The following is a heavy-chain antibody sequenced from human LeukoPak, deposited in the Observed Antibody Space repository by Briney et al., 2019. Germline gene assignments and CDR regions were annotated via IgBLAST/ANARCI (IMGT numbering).Heavy chain of an antibody. J-gene: IGHJ5*02. CDR3: TRGGQWLELDL. D-gene: IGHD6-19*01. Sequence: ASVKVSCKASGYTFTGYYMHWVRQAPGQGLEWMGWINPNSGGTNYAQKFQGRVTMTSDTSLGTAYMEMTTLSSDDTAVYYCTRGGQWLELDLWGQGTLVTVSS. CDR1: GYTFTGYY. V-gene: IGHV1-2*02. CDR2: INPNSGGT.